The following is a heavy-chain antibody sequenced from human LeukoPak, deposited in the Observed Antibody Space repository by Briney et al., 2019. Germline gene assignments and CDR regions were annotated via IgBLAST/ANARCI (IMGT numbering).Heavy chain of an antibody. V-gene: IGHV3-23*01. CDR3: ARDEIAAAGDAFDI. J-gene: IGHJ3*02. Sequence: GGSQRLSCAASGFTFSSYAMSWVRQAPGKGLEWVSSISGSDGTTYYADSVKGRFTISRDNSKYTLSLQMNSLRAEDTAVYYCARDEIAAAGDAFDIWGQGTMVTVSS. CDR1: GFTFSSYA. D-gene: IGHD6-13*01. CDR2: ISGSDGTT.